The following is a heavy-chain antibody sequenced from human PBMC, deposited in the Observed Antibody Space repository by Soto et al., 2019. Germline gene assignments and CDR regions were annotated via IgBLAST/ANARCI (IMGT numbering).Heavy chain of an antibody. CDR1: GFTFSDYY. CDR2: ISSSSSYT. Sequence: QVQLVESGGGLGKPGGSLRLSCAASGFTFSDYYMSWIRQAPGKGLEWVSYISSSSSYTNYADSVKGRFTISRDNAKNSLYLQMNSLRPEDTAVYYCARDYYDSSGYPPAHDYWGQGTLVTVSS. D-gene: IGHD3-22*01. V-gene: IGHV3-11*06. CDR3: ARDYYDSSGYPPAHDY. J-gene: IGHJ4*02.